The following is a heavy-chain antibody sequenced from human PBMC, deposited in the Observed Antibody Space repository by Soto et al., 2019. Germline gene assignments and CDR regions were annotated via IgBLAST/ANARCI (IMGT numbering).Heavy chain of an antibody. D-gene: IGHD6-6*01. CDR1: GGTFTNYV. V-gene: IGHV1-69*01. J-gene: IGHJ5*02. CDR2: LIPIFGAA. Sequence: QVQLVQSVAEVRKPGSSVKVSCKISGGTFTNYVISWLRQAPGQGLEWMGGLIPIFGAANLAQKFQGRVTITADEYTSTVNMELSSLTSEDTAVYYCARGRSSPNFDPWGQGTLVTVSS. CDR3: ARGRSSPNFDP.